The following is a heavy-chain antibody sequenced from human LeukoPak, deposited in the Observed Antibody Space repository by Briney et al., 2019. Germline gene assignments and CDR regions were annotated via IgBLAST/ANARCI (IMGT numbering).Heavy chain of an antibody. CDR3: ARQTGSGLFILP. Sequence: SETLSLTCAVYGGSFSGYYWSWVRQPPGKGLEWIGEINHSGSTNYNPSLKSRVTISVDTSKNQFSLRLTSVTAADTAVYYCARQTGSGLFILPGGQGTLVTVSS. CDR1: GGSFSGYY. V-gene: IGHV4-34*01. J-gene: IGHJ4*02. CDR2: INHSGST. D-gene: IGHD3/OR15-3a*01.